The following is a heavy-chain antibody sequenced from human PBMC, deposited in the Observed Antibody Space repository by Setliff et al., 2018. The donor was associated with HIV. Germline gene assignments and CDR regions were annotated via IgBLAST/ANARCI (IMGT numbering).Heavy chain of an antibody. D-gene: IGHD3-22*01. CDR2: IYYSGST. CDR1: GGSISSYY. V-gene: IGHV4-59*08. Sequence: SVTLSLTCTVSGGSISSYYWSWIRQPPGKGLEWIGYIYYSGSTNYNPSLKSRVTISVDTSKNQFSLKLSSVTAADTAVYYCARLNSGLNAFDIWGQGTMVTVSS. CDR3: ARLNSGLNAFDI. J-gene: IGHJ3*02.